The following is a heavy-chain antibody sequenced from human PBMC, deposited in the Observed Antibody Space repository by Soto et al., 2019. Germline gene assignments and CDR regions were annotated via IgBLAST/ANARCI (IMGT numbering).Heavy chain of an antibody. CDR1: GYTFTSYY. CDR3: AGQIALRGGERLTGPVDY. V-gene: IGHV1-2*02. CDR2: INPNSGDT. Sequence: QAQLVQSGAEVKKPGASVKVSCEASGYTFTSYYMHWVRQAPGQGLEWMGWINPNSGDTKYAQKFRGKVHQNKDPVNTHAYMEVEMVTTDDPARIYRAGQIALRGGERLTGPVDYWGQGTLVTVSS. J-gene: IGHJ4*02. D-gene: IGHD4-17*01.